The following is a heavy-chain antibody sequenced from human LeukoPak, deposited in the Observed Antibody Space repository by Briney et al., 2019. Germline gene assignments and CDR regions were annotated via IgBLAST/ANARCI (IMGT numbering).Heavy chain of an antibody. V-gene: IGHV1-18*01. J-gene: IGHJ4*02. CDR2: ISGYNGNT. CDR3: ARAPYSGTYYVDVH. D-gene: IGHD1-26*01. CDR1: GYTFASYG. Sequence: GASVKVSCKASGYTFASYGISWVRQAPGQGLEWMGWISGYNGNTKYAQNLQGRLTMTTDISTSTAYMELRSLRSDDTAVFYCARAPYSGTYYVDVHWGQGTLVTVSS.